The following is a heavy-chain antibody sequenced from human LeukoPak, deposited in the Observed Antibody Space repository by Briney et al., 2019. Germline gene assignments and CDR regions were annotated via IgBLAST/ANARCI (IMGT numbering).Heavy chain of an antibody. V-gene: IGHV3-43D*04. J-gene: IGHJ6*04. CDR3: AKDSAGAAGSNYYYGMDV. D-gene: IGHD6-13*01. CDR1: GFTFDDYA. Sequence: PGGSLRLSCAASGFTFDDYAMHWVRHAPGKGLEWVSLISWDGGSTYYADSVKGRFTISRDNSKNSLYLQMNSLRAEDTALYYCAKDSAGAAGSNYYYGMDVWGKGTTVTVSS. CDR2: ISWDGGST.